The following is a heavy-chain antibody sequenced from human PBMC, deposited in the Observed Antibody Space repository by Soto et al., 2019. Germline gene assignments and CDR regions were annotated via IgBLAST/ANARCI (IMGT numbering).Heavy chain of an antibody. CDR3: AREVWAVATHWFDP. J-gene: IGHJ5*02. CDR1: GYTFTSYG. CDR2: ISAYNGNT. D-gene: IGHD6-19*01. Sequence: GASVKVSCKASGYTFTSYGISWVRQAPGQGLEWMGWISAYNGNTNYAQKLQGRVTMTTDTSTSTAYMELRSLRSDDTAVYYCAREVWAVATHWFDPWGQGTLVTVSS. V-gene: IGHV1-18*01.